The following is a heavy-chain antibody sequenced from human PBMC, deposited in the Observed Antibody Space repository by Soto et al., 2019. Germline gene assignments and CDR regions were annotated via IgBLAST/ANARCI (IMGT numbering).Heavy chain of an antibody. Sequence: SVKVSCKASGDTFYNYAISWVRQAPGRGLEWMGGLIPIFGTANYAHKLQGRVTITADESASTAYMELSSVRSEDTAVYYCARTYSRASWGSYYYYYSGMDVWGQGTTVTV. J-gene: IGHJ6*02. CDR2: LIPIFGTA. CDR1: GDTFYNYA. CDR3: ARTYSRASWGSYYYYYSGMDV. D-gene: IGHD3-16*01. V-gene: IGHV1-69*13.